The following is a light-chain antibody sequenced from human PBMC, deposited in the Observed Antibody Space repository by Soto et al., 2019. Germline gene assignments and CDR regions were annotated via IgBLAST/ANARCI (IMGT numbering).Light chain of an antibody. CDR1: QVISTS. J-gene: IGKJ5*01. CDR3: QELFHSPIN. CDR2: AAS. V-gene: IGKV1-9*01. Sequence: DIQLSQSPSFLSPSVGDIVTGARRASQVISTSLAWYQVKPGKAPKLLIYAASTLESGVPSRFSATVSGNEFRLTITSLQPEDFATYYCQELFHSPINFGQGTRLEIK.